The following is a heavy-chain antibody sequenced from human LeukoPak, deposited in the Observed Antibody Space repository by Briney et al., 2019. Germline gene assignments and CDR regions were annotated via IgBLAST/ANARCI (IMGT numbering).Heavy chain of an antibody. CDR3: ARASQGWDSNPFDY. J-gene: IGHJ4*02. CDR1: GGSISSSNW. D-gene: IGHD3-22*01. Sequence: SGTLSLTCAVSGGSISSSNWWSWVRQPPGKGLEWIGSIYYSGSTYYNPSLKSRVTISVDTSKNQFSLKLSSVTAADTAVYYCARASQGWDSNPFDYWGQGTLVTVSS. V-gene: IGHV4-4*02. CDR2: IYYSGST.